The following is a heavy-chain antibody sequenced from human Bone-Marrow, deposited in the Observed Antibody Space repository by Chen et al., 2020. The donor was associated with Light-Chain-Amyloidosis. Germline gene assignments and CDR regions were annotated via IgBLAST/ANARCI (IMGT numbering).Heavy chain of an antibody. Sequence: EVQLLESGGDLVQPGGSLRLYCAASGFTFNNYAMSWVRQAPGKGLGFVSTFSGGLSTTYYADSVKGRFTVSRDNSNNTLYLQMSSLRAEDTAIYYCARGSAATCSGARCYYFDYWGQGTLVTVSS. CDR3: ARGSAATCSGARCYYFDY. CDR2: FSGGLSTT. D-gene: IGHD2-15*01. CDR1: GFTFNNYA. J-gene: IGHJ4*02. V-gene: IGHV3-23*01.